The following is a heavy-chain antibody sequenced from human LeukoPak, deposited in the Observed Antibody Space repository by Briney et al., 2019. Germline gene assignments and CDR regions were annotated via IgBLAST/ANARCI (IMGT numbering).Heavy chain of an antibody. CDR2: IYYSGST. Sequence: SETLSLTCTVSGGSISSGDYYWSWIRQPPGRGLEWFGYIYYSGSTYYNSSLKSRVTISVDTSKNQFSLKLSSVTAADTAVYYCARAPEDYDFWSGYPKSSYNWFDPWGQGTLVTVSS. D-gene: IGHD3-3*01. J-gene: IGHJ5*02. CDR3: ARAPEDYDFWSGYPKSSYNWFDP. V-gene: IGHV4-30-4*01. CDR1: GGSISSGDYY.